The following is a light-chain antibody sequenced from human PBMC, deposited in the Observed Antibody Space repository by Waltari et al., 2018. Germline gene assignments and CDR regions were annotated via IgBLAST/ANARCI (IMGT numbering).Light chain of an antibody. CDR1: SSYVGSYNL. CDR3: CSYAGSSTFYV. J-gene: IGLJ1*01. V-gene: IGLV2-23*02. Sequence: QSALTQPASVSGSPGQSITISCTGPSSYVGSYNLVSWYQQHPGKAPKLVIYKVTKRPSGVSTRSSGSTSGNTASLTISGLQAEDEADYYCCSYAGSSTFYVFGTGTKVTVL. CDR2: KVT.